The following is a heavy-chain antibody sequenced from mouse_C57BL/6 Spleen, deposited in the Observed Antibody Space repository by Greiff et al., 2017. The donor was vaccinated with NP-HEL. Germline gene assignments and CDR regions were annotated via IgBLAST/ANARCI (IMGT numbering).Heavy chain of an antibody. CDR3: AKAYYSNYVNYYAMDY. CDR1: GFSLTSYG. J-gene: IGHJ4*01. CDR2: IWRGGST. Sequence: QVQLQQSGPGLVQPSQSLSITCTVSGFSLTSYGVHWVRQSPGKGLEWLGVIWRGGSTDYNAAFMSRLSITKDNSKSQVFFKMNSLQADDTAIYYCAKAYYSNYVNYYAMDYWGQGTSVTVSS. D-gene: IGHD2-5*01. V-gene: IGHV2-5*01.